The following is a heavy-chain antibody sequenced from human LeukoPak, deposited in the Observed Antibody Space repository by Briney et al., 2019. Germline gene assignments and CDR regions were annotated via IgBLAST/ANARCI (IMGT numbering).Heavy chain of an antibody. Sequence: GASVKVSCKASGYTFTGYYMHWVRQAPGQGLEWMGWINPNSGGTNYAQKFQGRVTMTRDTSISTAYMELSRLRSDDTAVYYCASDHSYYYDSSGNLDYWGQGTLVTVSS. J-gene: IGHJ4*02. V-gene: IGHV1-2*02. D-gene: IGHD3-22*01. CDR3: ASDHSYYYDSSGNLDY. CDR1: GYTFTGYY. CDR2: INPNSGGT.